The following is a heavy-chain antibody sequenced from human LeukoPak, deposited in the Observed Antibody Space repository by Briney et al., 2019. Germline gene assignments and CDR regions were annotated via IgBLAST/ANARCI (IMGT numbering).Heavy chain of an antibody. CDR2: INSDGRT. V-gene: IGHV3-53*01. D-gene: IGHD3-16*01. CDR3: AKGYVYGMDV. J-gene: IGHJ6*02. Sequence: GGSLRLSCAASGFSVSSNYMSWVRQAPGKGLEWLSVINSDGRTYYADSVKGRFTISRDSSKNTLYLQMNSLRAEDTAVYYCAKGYVYGMDVWGQGTTVTVSS. CDR1: GFSVSSNY.